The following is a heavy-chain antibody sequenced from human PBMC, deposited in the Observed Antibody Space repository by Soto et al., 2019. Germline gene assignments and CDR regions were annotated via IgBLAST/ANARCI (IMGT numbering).Heavy chain of an antibody. D-gene: IGHD2-2*01. CDR3: AGVPAARCWFDP. J-gene: IGHJ5*02. CDR2: ISAYNGNT. CDR1: GYTFTSYG. Sequence: QVQLVQSGAEVKKPGASVKVSCKASGYTFTSYGISWVRQAPGQGLEWMGWISAYNGNTNYAQKLQGRVTMTTDTSTRTAYMGLRSLRSDDAAVYYGAGVPAARCWFDPWGQGTLVTVSS. V-gene: IGHV1-18*01.